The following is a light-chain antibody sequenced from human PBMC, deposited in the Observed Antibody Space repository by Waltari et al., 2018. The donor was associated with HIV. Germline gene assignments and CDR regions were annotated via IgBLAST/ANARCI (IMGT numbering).Light chain of an antibody. CDR3: QTWGSGIHVV. V-gene: IGLV4-69*01. CDR1: SGHSNYD. Sequence: QLALTQSPSASASVGASVNLTCTLSSGHSNYDIAWPQQQPEKGPRYLMKVNSDGSHKKEDGVPDRFSGSSSGAERYLTISSLQSEDEGDYYCQTWGSGIHVVFGGGTKVTVL. J-gene: IGLJ2*01. CDR2: VNSDGSH.